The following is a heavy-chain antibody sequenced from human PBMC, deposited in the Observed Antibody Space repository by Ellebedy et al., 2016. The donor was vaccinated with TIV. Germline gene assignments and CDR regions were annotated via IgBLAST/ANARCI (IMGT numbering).Heavy chain of an antibody. Sequence: PGGSLRLSCAASGFTFSSFAIHWVRQPPGKGLEWLSVINSDGIITYHADSVKGRFTITRDNSKKTLYLQMNRLGTEDTAVYYCAKGSSSGFNYDRVGFEFWGQGTLVTVSS. J-gene: IGHJ4*02. CDR2: INSDGIIT. D-gene: IGHD3-22*01. CDR1: GFTFSSFA. CDR3: AKGSSSGFNYDRVGFEF. V-gene: IGHV3-23*03.